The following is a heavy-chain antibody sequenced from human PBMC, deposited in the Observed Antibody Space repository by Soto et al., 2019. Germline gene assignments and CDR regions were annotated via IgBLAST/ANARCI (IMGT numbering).Heavy chain of an antibody. J-gene: IGHJ6*02. CDR2: IYYSGST. CDR1: GGSVSSGSYY. CDR3: ARDHNYDFWSGYYLNYYYGMDV. V-gene: IGHV4-61*01. D-gene: IGHD3-3*01. Sequence: PSETLSLTCTVSGGSVSSGSYYWSWIRQPPGKGLEWIGYIYYSGSTNYNPSLKSRVTISVDTSKNQFSLKLSSVTAADTAVYYCARDHNYDFWSGYYLNYYYGMDVWGQGTTVTVSS.